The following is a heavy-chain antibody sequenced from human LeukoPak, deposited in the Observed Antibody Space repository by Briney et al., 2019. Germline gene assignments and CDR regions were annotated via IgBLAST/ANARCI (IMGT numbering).Heavy chain of an antibody. CDR3: AREGGFDI. CDR1: GFTFSSYW. J-gene: IGHJ3*02. V-gene: IGHV3-7*05. Sequence: PGGSLRLSCADSGFTFSSYWMSWVRQAPGKGLEWVANIKQDGSEKYYVDSVKGRFTISRDNAKNSLYLQMNSLRDEDTAVYYCAREGGFDIWGQGTMVTVSS. CDR2: IKQDGSEK.